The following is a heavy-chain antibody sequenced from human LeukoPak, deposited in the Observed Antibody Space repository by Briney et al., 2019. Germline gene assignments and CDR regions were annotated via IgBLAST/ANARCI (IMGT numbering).Heavy chain of an antibody. CDR3: ARGQLGGTYYFDY. Sequence: VASVKDSCTASGYTFTGYYMHWVRQAPGQGLEWMGWINPNSGGTNYAQKFQGRVTMTRDTSISTAYMELSRLRSDDTAVYYCARGQLGGTYYFDYWGQGTLVTVSS. J-gene: IGHJ4*02. V-gene: IGHV1-2*02. D-gene: IGHD1-26*01. CDR2: INPNSGGT. CDR1: GYTFTGYY.